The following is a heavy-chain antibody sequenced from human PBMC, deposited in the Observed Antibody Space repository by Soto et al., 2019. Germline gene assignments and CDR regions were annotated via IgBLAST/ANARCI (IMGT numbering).Heavy chain of an antibody. CDR1: GGTFSSYA. J-gene: IGHJ6*02. CDR2: IIPIFGTA. V-gene: IGHV1-69*13. Sequence: SVKVSCKASGGTFSSYAISWVRQAPGQGLEWMGGIIPIFGTANYAQKFQGRVTITADESTSTAYMELSSLRSEDTAVYYCARDGSGYYYYYYGMDVWGQGTTVTVSS. CDR3: ARDGSGYYYYYYGMDV.